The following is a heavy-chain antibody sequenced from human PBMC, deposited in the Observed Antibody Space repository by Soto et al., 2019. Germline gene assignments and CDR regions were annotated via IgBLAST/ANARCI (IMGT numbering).Heavy chain of an antibody. D-gene: IGHD4-4*01. CDR2: INSDGSST. J-gene: IGHJ6*03. CDR1: GFTFSSYW. Sequence: GGSLRLSCAASGFTFSSYWMHWVRQAPGKGLVWVSRINSDGSSTSYADSVKGRFTISRDNAKNTLYLQMNSLRAEDTAVYYCARDGRMTTDVWCGLSVGGCRGGYYMDVWGKGTTVTVSS. CDR3: ARDGRMTTDVWCGLSVGGCRGGYYMDV. V-gene: IGHV3-74*01.